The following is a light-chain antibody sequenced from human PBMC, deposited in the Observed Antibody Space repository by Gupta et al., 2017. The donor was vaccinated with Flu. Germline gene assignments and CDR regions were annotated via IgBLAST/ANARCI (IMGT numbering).Light chain of an antibody. V-gene: IGLV4-69*01. Sequence: TLTCTLRGVATSYGVASHQQRPGTGPRCLMKVNSDGSHFKGDGVPDRFSASSSGAERYLTIASLRSEDEADYYCQSWGSGIYVFGGGTKLTVL. CDR2: VNSDGSH. J-gene: IGLJ2*01. CDR3: QSWGSGIYV. CDR1: GVATSYG.